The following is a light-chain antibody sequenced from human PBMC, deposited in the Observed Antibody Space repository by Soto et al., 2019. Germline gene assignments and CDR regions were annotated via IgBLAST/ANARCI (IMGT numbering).Light chain of an antibody. CDR3: GTWDSSLSVYV. Sequence: QSVLTQPPSVSAAPGQKVTIFCSGSSSNIRNNYVSWYQQLPGTAPKLLIYDNNKRPSEIPDRFSGSKSGTSATLGIIGLQTGDEADYYCGTWDSSLSVYVFGTGTKLTVL. CDR2: DNN. J-gene: IGLJ1*01. CDR1: SSNIRNNY. V-gene: IGLV1-51*01.